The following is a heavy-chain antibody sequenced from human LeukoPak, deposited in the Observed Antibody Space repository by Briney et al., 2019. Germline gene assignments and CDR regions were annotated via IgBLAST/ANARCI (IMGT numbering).Heavy chain of an antibody. J-gene: IGHJ6*03. CDR2: IYHSGST. Sequence: SETLSLTCTVSGYSISSGYYWGWIRQPPGKGLEWIGSIYHSGSTYYNPSLKSRVTISVDTSKNQFSLKLSSVTAADTAVYYCARDVPGKDDYYGSGSPTPALYYYYMDVWGKGATVTVSS. CDR1: GYSISSGYY. V-gene: IGHV4-38-2*02. D-gene: IGHD3-10*01. CDR3: ARDVPGKDDYYGSGSPTPALYYYYMDV.